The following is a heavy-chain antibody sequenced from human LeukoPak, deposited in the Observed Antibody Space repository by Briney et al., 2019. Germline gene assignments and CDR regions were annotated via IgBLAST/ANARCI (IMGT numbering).Heavy chain of an antibody. CDR3: TRMTTGHDY. D-gene: IGHD4-17*01. J-gene: IGHJ4*02. V-gene: IGHV4-34*01. CDR2: INHSGYT. Sequence: PSETLSLTCAVSGVSFNDYYWSWVRQTPGRGLEWIGEINHSGYTNDSPSLKSRVTLPIDTSRKQFSLNLRSVTVAGTGIYYCTRMTTGHDYWGQGTLVTVSS. CDR1: GVSFNDYY.